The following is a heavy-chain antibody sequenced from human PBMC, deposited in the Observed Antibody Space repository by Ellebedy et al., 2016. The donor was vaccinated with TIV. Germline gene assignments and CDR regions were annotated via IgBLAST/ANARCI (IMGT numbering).Heavy chain of an antibody. CDR2: ISSDGSNK. D-gene: IGHD3-10*01. CDR1: GFTLRSHG. V-gene: IGHV3-30*03. Sequence: GGSLRLSXVASGFTLRSHGIYWVRQAPGKGLEWVAVISSDGSNKYCADSVKGRFTISRDNSKNTLYLQMNSLRTDDMAVYYCARGGSSGSSDYWGQGTLVTVSS. CDR3: ARGGSSGSSDY. J-gene: IGHJ4*02.